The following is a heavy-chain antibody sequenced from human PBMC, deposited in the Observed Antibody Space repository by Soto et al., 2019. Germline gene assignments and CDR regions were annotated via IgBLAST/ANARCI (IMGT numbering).Heavy chain of an antibody. D-gene: IGHD5-12*01. CDR3: VKGGWLDE. CDR2: ISGSDQST. CDR1: VFPFSTYD. Sequence: EVQLLESGGGLVQPGGSLRLSCAASVFPFSTYDMSWVRQAPGKGLEWVSVISGSDQSTYYADSLNGRFTISRDNSKNTLYLQMDSLRVEDTAVYHCVKGGWLDEWGQGTLVTVSS. V-gene: IGHV3-23*01. J-gene: IGHJ4*02.